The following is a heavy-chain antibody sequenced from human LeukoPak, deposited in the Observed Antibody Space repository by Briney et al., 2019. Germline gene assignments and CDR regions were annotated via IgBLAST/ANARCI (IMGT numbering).Heavy chain of an antibody. CDR2: IYYSGAS. D-gene: IGHD5-12*01. Sequence: PSETLSLTCTVSGGSISSYYWSWIRQSPGMGLEWIGSIYYSGASDYNPSLKSRVTISADTSNNQLSLRLRSVTAADTAVYYCAREITLTGYKYGLGFNYWGQGTLVTVSS. CDR1: GGSISSYY. J-gene: IGHJ4*02. V-gene: IGHV4-59*01. CDR3: AREITLTGYKYGLGFNY.